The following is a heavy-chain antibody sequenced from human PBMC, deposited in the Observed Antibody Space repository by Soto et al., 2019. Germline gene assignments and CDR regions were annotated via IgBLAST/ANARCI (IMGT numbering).Heavy chain of an antibody. CDR1: GGSFSCYY. D-gene: IGHD3-3*01. CDR2: INHSGST. J-gene: IGHJ4*02. CDR3: ARGTTIFGVVTVFDY. Sequence: PSETLSLTCAVYGGSFSCYYWSWIRQPPGKGLEWIGEINHSGSTNYNPSLKSRVTISVDTSKNQFSLKLSSVTAADTAVYYCARGTTIFGVVTVFDYWGQGTLVTVSS. V-gene: IGHV4-34*01.